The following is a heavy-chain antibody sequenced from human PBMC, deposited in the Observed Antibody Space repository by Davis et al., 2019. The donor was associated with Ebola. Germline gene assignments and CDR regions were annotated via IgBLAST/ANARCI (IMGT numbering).Heavy chain of an antibody. J-gene: IGHJ5*02. CDR2: IYHSGST. Sequence: SETLSLTCAVSGGSISSGGYSWSWIRQPPGKGLEWIGYIYHSGSTYYNPSLKSRVTISVDRSKTQFSLKLSSVTAADTAVYYCATLMTTVTTGWFDPWGQGTLVTVSS. CDR3: ATLMTTVTTGWFDP. V-gene: IGHV4-30-2*01. D-gene: IGHD4-17*01. CDR1: GGSISSGGYS.